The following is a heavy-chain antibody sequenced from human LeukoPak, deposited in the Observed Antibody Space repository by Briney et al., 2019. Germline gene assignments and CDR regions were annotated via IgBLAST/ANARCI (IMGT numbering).Heavy chain of an antibody. J-gene: IGHJ4*02. D-gene: IGHD2/OR15-2a*01. V-gene: IGHV3-23*01. Sequence: PGGSLRLSCAVSGITLSNYGMSWVRQAPGKGLEWVAGISGSGGGTNYADSVKGRFTISRDNSKSTLYLHMDGLRAEDTAVYYCARDEDTSALSEYWGQGTLVTVSS. CDR3: ARDEDTSALSEY. CDR2: ISGSGGGT. CDR1: GITLSNYG.